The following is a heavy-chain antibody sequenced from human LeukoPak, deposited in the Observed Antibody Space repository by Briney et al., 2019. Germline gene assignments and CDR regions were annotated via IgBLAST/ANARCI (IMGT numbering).Heavy chain of an antibody. CDR1: GGSISSYY. D-gene: IGHD3-22*01. CDR3: ARVLLRDRVVNTFDY. Sequence: SETLSLTCTVSGGSISSYYWSWIRQPPGKGLEWIGYIYYSGSTNYNPSLKSRVTISVDTSKNQFSLKLSSVTAADTAVYYCARVLLRDRVVNTFDYWGQGTLVTVSS. V-gene: IGHV4-59*01. CDR2: IYYSGST. J-gene: IGHJ4*02.